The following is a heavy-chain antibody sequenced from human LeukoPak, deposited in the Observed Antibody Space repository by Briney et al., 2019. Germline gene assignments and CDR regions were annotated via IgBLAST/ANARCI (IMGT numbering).Heavy chain of an antibody. D-gene: IGHD2-21*01. Sequence: PGGSLRLSCAASGFNVTSNYMNWVRQAPGEGLARVSAFYTDGRTVYADSVKGRFTISRDNSKNTLYLQMNSLRVDDTAVYYCARGLSAYCRALESWGQGALVTVSS. CDR1: GFNVTSNY. J-gene: IGHJ4*02. V-gene: IGHV3-53*01. CDR3: ARGLSAYCRALES. CDR2: FYTDGRT.